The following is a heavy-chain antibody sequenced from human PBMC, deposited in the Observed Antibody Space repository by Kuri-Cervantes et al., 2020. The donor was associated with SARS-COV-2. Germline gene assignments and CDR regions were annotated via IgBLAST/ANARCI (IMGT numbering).Heavy chain of an antibody. CDR3: ARASSIVVVPAAPFDY. D-gene: IGHD2-2*01. Sequence: GESLKISCAASGFTFTSYGISWVRQAPGQGLEWMGWISAYNGNTNYAQKLQGRVTMTTDTSTSTDYMELRSLRSDDTAVYYCARASSIVVVPAAPFDYWGQGTLVTVSS. J-gene: IGHJ4*02. V-gene: IGHV1-18*01. CDR1: GFTFTSYG. CDR2: ISAYNGNT.